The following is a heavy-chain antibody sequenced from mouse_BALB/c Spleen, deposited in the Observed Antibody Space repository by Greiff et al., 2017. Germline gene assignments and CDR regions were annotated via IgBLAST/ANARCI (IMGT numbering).Heavy chain of an antibody. CDR2: IWAGGST. CDR3: ARAYGNLAWFAY. J-gene: IGHJ3*01. V-gene: IGHV2-9*02. D-gene: IGHD2-1*01. Sequence: VQVVESGPGLVAPSQSLSITCTVSGFSLTSYGVHWVRQPPGKGLEWLGVIWAGGSTNYNSALMSRLSISKDNSKSQVFLKMNSLQTDDTAMYYCARAYGNLAWFAYWGQGTLVTVSA. CDR1: GFSLTSYG.